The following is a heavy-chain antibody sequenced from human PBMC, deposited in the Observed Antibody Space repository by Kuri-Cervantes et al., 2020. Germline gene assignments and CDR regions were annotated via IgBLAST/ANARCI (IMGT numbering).Heavy chain of an antibody. CDR2: IYYSGST. CDR3: ARAVVVLETGEDYYYYMDV. J-gene: IGHJ6*03. CDR1: GDSVSGGVYY. Sequence: SETLSLTCTVSGDSVSGGVYYWSWIRQPPGKGLEWIGCIYYSGSTNYDPSLKSRVRISIDTSKNEFSLNLNSVSAADTAVYYCARAVVVLETGEDYYYYMDVWGKGTTVTVSS. V-gene: IGHV4-61*08. D-gene: IGHD2-21*02.